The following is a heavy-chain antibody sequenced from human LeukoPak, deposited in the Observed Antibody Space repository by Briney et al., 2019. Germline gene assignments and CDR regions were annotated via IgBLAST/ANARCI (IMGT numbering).Heavy chain of an antibody. V-gene: IGHV1-8*01. D-gene: IGHD2-21*01. CDR2: MNPNRGNT. J-gene: IGHJ5*02. Sequence: ASVTVSCKASGYTFTSYDINWLRQATGQGLEGMGLMNPNRGNTDYAQKFQGRGTMTRNTSISTAYMELSSLRSEDTAVYYCAALNWRRSTRGEAGWFEPWGQGTLVTVSS. CDR3: AALNWRRSTRGEAGWFEP. CDR1: GYTFTSYD.